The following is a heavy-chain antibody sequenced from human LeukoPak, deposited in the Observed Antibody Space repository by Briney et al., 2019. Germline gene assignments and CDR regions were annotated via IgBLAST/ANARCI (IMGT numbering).Heavy chain of an antibody. CDR1: GGSINNYY. J-gene: IGHJ4*02. CDR3: ARDGYSSAWADLEYFDY. V-gene: IGHV4-4*07. CDR2: IYTTGSS. Sequence: SETLSLTCTVSGGSINNYYWSWIRLPAGKGLEWIGRIYTTGSSNYNPSLKGRVTISVDKSKNQFSLNLSSVTAADTAIYYCARDGYSSAWADLEYFDYWGQGTPVTVSS. D-gene: IGHD6-19*01.